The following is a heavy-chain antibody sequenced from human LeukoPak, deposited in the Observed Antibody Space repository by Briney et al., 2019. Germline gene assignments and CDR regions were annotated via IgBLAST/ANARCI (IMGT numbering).Heavy chain of an antibody. CDR3: ARELRYFHYGMDV. CDR1: GFTFSSYA. D-gene: IGHD3-9*01. Sequence: GGSLRLSCAASGFTFSSYAMSWVRQAPGKGLEWVSAISGSGDSIYYADSVKGRFTISRDSSKNTLYLQMNSLRAEDTAVYYCARELRYFHYGMDVWGQGTLVTVSS. J-gene: IGHJ6*02. CDR2: ISGSGDSI. V-gene: IGHV3-23*01.